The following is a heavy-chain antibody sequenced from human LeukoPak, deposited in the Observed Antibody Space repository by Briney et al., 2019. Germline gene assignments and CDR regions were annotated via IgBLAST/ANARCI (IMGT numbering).Heavy chain of an antibody. D-gene: IGHD3-22*01. V-gene: IGHV3-9*01. J-gene: IGHJ3*02. CDR3: AEKQWLYDAFNI. CDR1: GLTFDDYG. Sequence: GGSLRLSCAASGLTFDDYGIHWVRQAPGKGLKWVTGISWNSGSIGYADSVKGRFTISRDNAKNTLYLQMNSLRAEDTAVYYCAEKQWLYDAFNIWGQGTMVTVSS. CDR2: ISWNSGSI.